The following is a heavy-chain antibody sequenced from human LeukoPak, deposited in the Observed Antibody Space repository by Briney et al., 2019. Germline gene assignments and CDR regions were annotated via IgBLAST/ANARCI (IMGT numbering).Heavy chain of an antibody. CDR1: GGTFSSYA. CDR2: IIPIFGTA. CDR3: ARGDNHYDSSGFLSPFDY. Sequence: GSSVKVSCTASGGTFSSYAISWVRQAPRQGLEWMGGIIPIFGTANYAQKFQGRVTITADESTSTAYMELSSLRSEDTAVYYCARGDNHYDSSGFLSPFDYWGQGTLVTVSS. V-gene: IGHV1-69*01. J-gene: IGHJ4*02. D-gene: IGHD3-22*01.